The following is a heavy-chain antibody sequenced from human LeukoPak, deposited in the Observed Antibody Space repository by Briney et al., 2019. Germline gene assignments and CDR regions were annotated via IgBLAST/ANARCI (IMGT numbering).Heavy chain of an antibody. V-gene: IGHV3-33*06. Sequence: PGGSLRLSCAASKFTFSHYGMHWVRQAPAPGLEWVAVIWNDGSNQYYADPVKGRFAVSRDNSYNTLYLQMNSVRPEVSDVYYCAKDAQRGFDYSNSLENWGQGILVTVSS. CDR3: AKDAQRGFDYSNSLEN. D-gene: IGHD4-11*01. J-gene: IGHJ4*02. CDR2: IWNDGSNQ. CDR1: KFTFSHYG.